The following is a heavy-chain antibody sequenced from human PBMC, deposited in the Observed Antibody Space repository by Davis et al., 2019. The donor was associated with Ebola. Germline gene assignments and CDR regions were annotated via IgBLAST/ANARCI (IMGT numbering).Heavy chain of an antibody. D-gene: IGHD3-10*01. CDR2: MNPNSGNT. CDR1: GYTFTSYD. V-gene: IGHV1-8*01. Sequence: AASVKVSCKASGYTFTSYDINWVRQATGQGPEWMGWMNPNSGNTGYAQKFQGRVTMTRNTSISTAYMELSSLRSEDTAVYYCARDQDYYGSGSHTNWFDPWGQGTLVTVSS. J-gene: IGHJ5*02. CDR3: ARDQDYYGSGSHTNWFDP.